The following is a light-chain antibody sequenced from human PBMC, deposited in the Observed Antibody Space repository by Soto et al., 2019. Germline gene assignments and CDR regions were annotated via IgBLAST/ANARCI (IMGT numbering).Light chain of an antibody. CDR2: GAS. J-gene: IGKJ1*01. CDR1: QSFNSNY. Sequence: EIWLTQFPGTLSLSPGERATLSCTASQSFNSNYLAWYQQKPGQAPRLLIYGASTRATGIPDRFSGRGSGTDFTLTISRLEPEDFAVYNCHQYGSSPRTFGPGTKVDIK. V-gene: IGKV3-20*01. CDR3: HQYGSSPRT.